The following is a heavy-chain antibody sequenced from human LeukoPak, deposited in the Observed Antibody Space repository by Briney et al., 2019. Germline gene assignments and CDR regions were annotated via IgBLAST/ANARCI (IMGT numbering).Heavy chain of an antibody. CDR1: GGSISSYY. D-gene: IGHD5-12*01. CDR3: ARVGAVDIVATIPHYFDY. V-gene: IGHV4-59*01. J-gene: IGHJ4*02. CDR2: IYYSGST. Sequence: SSETLSLTCTVSGGSISSYYWSWIRQPPGKGLEWIGYIYYSGSTNYNPSLKSRVTISVDTSKSQFSLKLSSVTAADTAVYYCARVGAVDIVATIPHYFDYWGQGTLVTVSS.